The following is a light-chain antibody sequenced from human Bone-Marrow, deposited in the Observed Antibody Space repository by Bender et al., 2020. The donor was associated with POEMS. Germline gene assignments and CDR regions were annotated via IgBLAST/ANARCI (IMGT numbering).Light chain of an antibody. CDR1: DVGFKT. Sequence: SYVLTQSPSVSVAPGQTARITCGGKDVGFKTVHWYQQRPGRAPVLVVYGDTDRPSGISERFSGTNSGNTATLTISRVEAGDEADYYCQLWDTLSDHVVFGGGTKLNVL. V-gene: IGLV3-21*02. CDR3: QLWDTLSDHVV. J-gene: IGLJ3*02. CDR2: GDT.